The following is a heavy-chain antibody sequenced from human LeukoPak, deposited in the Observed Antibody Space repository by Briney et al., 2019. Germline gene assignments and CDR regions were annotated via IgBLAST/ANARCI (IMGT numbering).Heavy chain of an antibody. V-gene: IGHV3-49*03. J-gene: IGHJ4*02. CDR3: ARGSGRNVVVDW. CDR1: GFTFADFT. D-gene: IGHD6-19*01. Sequence: GVLRLSCSASGFTFADFTMSWFRQSPGQGLEWVGFIRSKIYGGAPEHAASVAARFTISRDDSNSIAYLQMNSLQAGDTAVYYCARGSGRNVVVDWWGQGTLVTVSS. CDR2: IRSKIYGGAP.